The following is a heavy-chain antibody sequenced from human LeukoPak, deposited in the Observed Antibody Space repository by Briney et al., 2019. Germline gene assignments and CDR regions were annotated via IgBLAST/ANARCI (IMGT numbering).Heavy chain of an antibody. CDR1: GGSVSSSSSY. Sequence: SETLSLTCTVSGGSVSSSSSYWGRIRQPPGKGLEWIGSIYYSGSTHYNPSLKSRVTISVDTSKNQFSLKLGSVTAADTAVYYCASPDLSNGRLYYFDYWGQGTLVTVSS. J-gene: IGHJ4*02. CDR3: ASPDLSNGRLYYFDY. V-gene: IGHV4-39*01. CDR2: IYYSGST. D-gene: IGHD4-11*01.